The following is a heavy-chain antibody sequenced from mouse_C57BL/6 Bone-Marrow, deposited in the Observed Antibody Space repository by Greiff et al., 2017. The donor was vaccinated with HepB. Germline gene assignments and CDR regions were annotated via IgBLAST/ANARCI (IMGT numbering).Heavy chain of an antibody. Sequence: EVQLQQSVAELVRPGASVKLSCTASGFNIKNTYMHWVKQRPEQGLEWIGRIDPANGNNKYAPKFQGKATITADTSSNTAYLQLSSLTSEDTAIYYCAPYYYGSSYWFAYWGQGTLVTVSA. CDR3: APYYYGSSYWFAY. CDR2: IDPANGNN. J-gene: IGHJ3*01. CDR1: GFNIKNTY. V-gene: IGHV14-3*01. D-gene: IGHD1-1*01.